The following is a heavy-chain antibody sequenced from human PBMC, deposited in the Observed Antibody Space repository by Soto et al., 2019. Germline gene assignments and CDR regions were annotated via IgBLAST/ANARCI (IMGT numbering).Heavy chain of an antibody. D-gene: IGHD1-26*01. CDR2: SIPIFGTA. J-gene: IGHJ4*02. CDR3: ARDGGRHSGGIDY. Sequence: QVQLVQSGAEVKKPGSSVKVSCKASGGTFSSYSINWVRQAPGQGLEWMGESIPIFGTANFPQKLQGRVKTTADESTSTAYMELSSLRTADTAVYYCARDGGRHSGGIDYWGQGTLVTVSS. CDR1: GGTFSSYS. V-gene: IGHV1-69*01.